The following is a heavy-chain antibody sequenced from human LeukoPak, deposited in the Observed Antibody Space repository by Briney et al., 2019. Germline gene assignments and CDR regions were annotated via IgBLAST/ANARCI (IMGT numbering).Heavy chain of an antibody. V-gene: IGHV1-18*01. CDR1: AYTFTSYG. CDR3: ARDSTVGPTVSDAFDI. J-gene: IGHJ3*02. D-gene: IGHD1-26*01. Sequence: ASVNVSCKTSAYTFTSYGITWVRQAPGQGLEWMGWISVYTGNTHYAQNLQGRVTMTTDTSTSTAYMELRSLRSDDTAVYYCARDSTVGPTVSDAFDIWGQGTMVTVSS. CDR2: ISVYTGNT.